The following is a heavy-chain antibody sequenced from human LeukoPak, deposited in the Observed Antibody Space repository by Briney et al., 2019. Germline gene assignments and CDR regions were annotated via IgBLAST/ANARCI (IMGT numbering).Heavy chain of an antibody. CDR2: INPSGGST. CDR1: GYTFTSYY. D-gene: IGHD6-19*01. V-gene: IGHV1-46*01. J-gene: IGHJ4*02. Sequence: GASVKVSCKASGYTFTSYYMHWVRQAPGQGLEWMGIINPSGGSTSYAQKFQGRVTMTRDMSTSTVYMELSSLRSEDTAVYYCASTVAAFQLDFDYWGQGTLVTVSS. CDR3: ASTVAAFQLDFDY.